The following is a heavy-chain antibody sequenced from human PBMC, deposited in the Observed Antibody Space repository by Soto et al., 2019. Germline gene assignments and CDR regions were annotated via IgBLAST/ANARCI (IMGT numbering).Heavy chain of an antibody. CDR1: GGSVSSGSYY. J-gene: IGHJ6*02. D-gene: IGHD7-27*01. CDR2: IYYSGST. CDR3: ARAGYYYGMDV. V-gene: IGHV4-61*01. Sequence: SETLSLTCTVSGGSVSSGSYYWSWIRQPPGKGLEWIGYIYYSGSTNYNPSLKSRVTISVDTSKNQFSLKLSSVTAADTAVYYCARAGYYYGMDVWGQGTTVTVSS.